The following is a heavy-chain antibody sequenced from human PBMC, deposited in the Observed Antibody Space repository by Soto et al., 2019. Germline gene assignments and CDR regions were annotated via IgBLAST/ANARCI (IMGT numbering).Heavy chain of an antibody. CDR2: ISSSSSYI. Sequence: GGSLRLSCAASGFTFSSYSMNWVRQAPGKGLEWVSSISSSSSYIYYADSVKGRFTISRDNAKNSLYLQMNSLRAEDTAVYYCARGVVEGQQLVSEAFDIWGQGTMVTVSS. J-gene: IGHJ3*02. D-gene: IGHD6-13*01. CDR3: ARGVVEGQQLVSEAFDI. V-gene: IGHV3-21*01. CDR1: GFTFSSYS.